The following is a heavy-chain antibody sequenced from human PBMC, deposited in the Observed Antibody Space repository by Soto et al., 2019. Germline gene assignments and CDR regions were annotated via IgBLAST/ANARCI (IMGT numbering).Heavy chain of an antibody. V-gene: IGHV3-48*01. CDR2: ISSSSSTI. J-gene: IGHJ5*02. CDR3: ARDWLPSGNWNDALFNWFDP. D-gene: IGHD1-1*01. CDR1: GFTFSSYS. Sequence: GGSLRLSCAASGFTFSSYSMNWVRQAPGKGLEWVSYISSSSSTIYYADSVKGRFTISRDNAKNSLYLQMNSLRVEDTAVYYCARDWLPSGNWNDALFNWFDPWGQGTLVTVSS.